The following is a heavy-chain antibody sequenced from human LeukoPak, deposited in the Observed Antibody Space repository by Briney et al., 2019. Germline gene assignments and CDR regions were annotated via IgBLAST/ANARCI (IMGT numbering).Heavy chain of an antibody. J-gene: IGHJ4*02. D-gene: IGHD1-26*01. CDR3: ARWSIVGATSPFDY. CDR1: GYTFTSYG. CDR2: IRAYNGNT. Sequence: ESSVKVSSKASGYTFTSYGISWVRQAPGQGLEWMVWIRAYNGNTNYAQQLQGRVTMTTDTSTSTAYMELRSLRSDDTAVYYCARWSIVGATSPFDYWGQGTLVTVSS. V-gene: IGHV1-18*01.